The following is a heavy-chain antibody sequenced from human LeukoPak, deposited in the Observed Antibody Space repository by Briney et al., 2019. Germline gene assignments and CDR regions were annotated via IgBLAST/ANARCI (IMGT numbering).Heavy chain of an antibody. Sequence: AETLSPTCGVCGGSLSGYYWSWVRQPPGKRLEWIGEISHGGHTNYSPSLESRVAMSVDTSKNQFFLNLDSVTAADTAIYYCVRGLYSRDAGYWGQGTLVTVSS. D-gene: IGHD4-11*01. CDR3: VRGLYSRDAGY. V-gene: IGHV4-34*01. J-gene: IGHJ4*02. CDR2: ISHGGHT. CDR1: GGSLSGYY.